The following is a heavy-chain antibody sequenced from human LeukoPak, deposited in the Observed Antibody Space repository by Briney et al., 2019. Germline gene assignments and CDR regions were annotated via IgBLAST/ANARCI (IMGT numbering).Heavy chain of an antibody. CDR2: IYYSGST. J-gene: IGHJ4*02. CDR3: ARVATVTNYGRFDY. Sequence: PSETLSLTCTVSGGSISSYYWSWIRQPPGKGLEWIGYIYYSGSTNYNPSLKSRVTISVDTSKNQFSLKLSSVTAADTAVYYCARVATVTNYGRFDYWGQGTLVTVSS. CDR1: GGSISSYY. V-gene: IGHV4-59*01. D-gene: IGHD4-17*01.